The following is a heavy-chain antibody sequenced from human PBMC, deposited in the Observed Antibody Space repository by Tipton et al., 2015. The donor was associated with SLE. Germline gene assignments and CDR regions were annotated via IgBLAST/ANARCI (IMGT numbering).Heavy chain of an antibody. CDR1: GGSITSHY. J-gene: IGHJ3*02. CDR3: ARDEGWAFDI. Sequence: TLSLTCNVSGGSITSHYWSWIRQPPGKGLEWIGRIYTSGSTNYNPSLKSRVTISLDTSKNYFSLTLTSVTAADTAVYYCARDEGWAFDIWGQGTMVTVSS. CDR2: IYTSGST. V-gene: IGHV4-4*08. D-gene: IGHD2-15*01.